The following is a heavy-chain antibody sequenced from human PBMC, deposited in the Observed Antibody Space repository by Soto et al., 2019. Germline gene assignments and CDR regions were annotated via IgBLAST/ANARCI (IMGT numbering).Heavy chain of an antibody. V-gene: IGHV3-21*01. J-gene: IGHJ3*02. D-gene: IGHD3-9*01. Sequence: PGGSLRLSCAASGFTFSSYTMNWVRQAPGKGLEWVSSISSSSSYIYYADSVKGRFTISRDNSKNTLYLQMNSLRAEDTAVYYCARAFDWSGRHDAFDIWGQGTMVTVSS. CDR2: ISSSSSYI. CDR1: GFTFSSYT. CDR3: ARAFDWSGRHDAFDI.